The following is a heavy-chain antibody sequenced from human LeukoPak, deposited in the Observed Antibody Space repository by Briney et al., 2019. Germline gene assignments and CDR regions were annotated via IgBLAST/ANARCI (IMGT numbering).Heavy chain of an antibody. J-gene: IGHJ5*02. Sequence: SETLSLTCAVSGYSISSGSYWGWIRQPPGKGLEWIGFINYSGNTIYNPSLKSRVTISVDTPNNQFSLKLSSVTAADTAVYYCARQSLGPSRSGSSNNWFDPWGQGTLVTVSS. D-gene: IGHD3-10*01. V-gene: IGHV4-38-2*01. CDR2: INYSGNT. CDR3: ARQSLGPSRSGSSNNWFDP. CDR1: GYSISSGSY.